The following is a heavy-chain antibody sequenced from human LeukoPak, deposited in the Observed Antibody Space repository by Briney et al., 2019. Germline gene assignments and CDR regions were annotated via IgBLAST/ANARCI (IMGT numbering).Heavy chain of an antibody. CDR3: ARGDGYQGYYFDY. CDR2: IYYSGST. V-gene: IGHV4-59*01. J-gene: IGHJ4*02. D-gene: IGHD5-24*01. CDR1: SGSFSGYY. Sequence: SETLSLTCAVYSGSFSGYYWSWIRQPPGKGLEWIGYIYYSGSTNYNPSLKSRVTISVDTSKNQFSLKLSSVAAADTAVYYCARGDGYQGYYFDYWGQGTLVTVSS.